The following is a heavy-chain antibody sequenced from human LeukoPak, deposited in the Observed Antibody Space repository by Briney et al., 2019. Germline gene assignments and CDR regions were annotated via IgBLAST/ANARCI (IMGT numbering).Heavy chain of an antibody. V-gene: IGHV3-23*01. Sequence: GGSLRLSCAASGFTFSSYAMSWVRQAPGKGLEWVSAISGSGGSTYYADSVKGRLTISRDNSKNTLYLQMNSLRAEDTAVYYCAKDSHIVVVVAAKDYWGQGTLVTVSS. CDR3: AKDSHIVVVVAAKDY. CDR1: GFTFSSYA. CDR2: ISGSGGST. J-gene: IGHJ4*02. D-gene: IGHD2-15*01.